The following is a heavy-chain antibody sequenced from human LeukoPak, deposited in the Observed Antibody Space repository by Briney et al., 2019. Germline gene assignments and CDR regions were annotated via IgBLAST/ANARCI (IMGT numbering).Heavy chain of an antibody. Sequence: PVKVSCKASGGTFNSYAINWVRQAPGQGLEWMGGSIPMFGTTNFAPEFQGRVTIIADEFTNTAYMELTSLKSEDTAVYYCARGTTVTTTVLVPNDAFDIWGQGTMVTVSS. CDR3: ARGTTVTTTVLVPNDAFDI. CDR1: GGTFNSYA. V-gene: IGHV1-69*13. CDR2: SIPMFGTT. J-gene: IGHJ3*02. D-gene: IGHD4-17*01.